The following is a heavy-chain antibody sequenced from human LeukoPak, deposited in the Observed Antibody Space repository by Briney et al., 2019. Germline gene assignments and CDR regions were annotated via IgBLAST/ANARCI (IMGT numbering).Heavy chain of an antibody. CDR1: GGSISSYY. Sequence: SETLSLTCTVSGGSISSYYWSWIRQPPGKGLEWIGYIYYSGSTNYNPSLKSRVTISVDTSKNQFSLKLSSVTAADTAVYYCAREERGEGGSEPFDYWGQGTLVTVSS. J-gene: IGHJ4*02. V-gene: IGHV4-59*12. D-gene: IGHD1-26*01. CDR2: IYYSGST. CDR3: AREERGEGGSEPFDY.